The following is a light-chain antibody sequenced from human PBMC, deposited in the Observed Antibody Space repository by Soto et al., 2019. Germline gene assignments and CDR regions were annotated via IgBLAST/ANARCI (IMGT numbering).Light chain of an antibody. CDR3: SSYTSDSSYV. V-gene: IGLV2-14*01. CDR2: AVS. CDR1: SSDVGLYDY. J-gene: IGLJ1*01. Sequence: QCALAQPASVSGSPGQSITISCTGTSSDVGLYDYVSWYQQHPGKAPQLMIYAVSNRPSGVSNRFSASKSGNTASLFISGLQAEDEADCYCSSYTSDSSYVFGPGTKVTVL.